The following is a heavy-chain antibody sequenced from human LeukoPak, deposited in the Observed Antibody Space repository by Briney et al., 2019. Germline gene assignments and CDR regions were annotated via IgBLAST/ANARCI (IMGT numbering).Heavy chain of an antibody. D-gene: IGHD3-22*01. CDR3: ARVKNYYDSSGYLYYFDY. J-gene: IGHJ4*02. CDR2: INPNSGGT. V-gene: IGHV1-2*02. Sequence: ASVKVSCKASGDTLIGYYIHWVRQAPGQGLEWMGWINPNSGGTNYAQKFQGRVTMTRYTSISTAYMELSRLTSDDTAFYYCARVKNYYDSSGYLYYFDYWGQGTLVTVPS. CDR1: GDTLIGYY.